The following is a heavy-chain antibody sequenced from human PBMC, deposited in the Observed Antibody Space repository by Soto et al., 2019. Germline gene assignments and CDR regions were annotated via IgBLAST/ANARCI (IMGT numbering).Heavy chain of an antibody. CDR1: GGSFSSYA. D-gene: IGHD3-22*01. Sequence: SVKVSCKESGGSFSSYAIIWVRQAPGQGLEWMGGIIPIFGTANYAQKFQGRVTITADESTSTAYMELSSLRSEDTAVYYCANRYDSSGYYSVLGYWGQGTLVTVSS. CDR3: ANRYDSSGYYSVLGY. V-gene: IGHV1-69*13. CDR2: IIPIFGTA. J-gene: IGHJ4*02.